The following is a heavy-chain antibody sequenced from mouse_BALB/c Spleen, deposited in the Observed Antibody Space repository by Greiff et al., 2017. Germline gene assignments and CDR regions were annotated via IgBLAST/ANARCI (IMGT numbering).Heavy chain of an antibody. CDR2: ISSGGGNT. CDR1: GFTFSSYT. Sequence: DVKLVESGGGLVKPGGSLKLSCAASGFTFSSYTMSWVRQTPEKRLEWVATISSGGGNTYYPDSVKGRFTISRDNAKNNLYLQMSSLRSEDTALYYCARTLSITTVVPNYFDYWGQGTTLTVSS. D-gene: IGHD1-1*01. CDR3: ARTLSITTVVPNYFDY. V-gene: IGHV5-9*03. J-gene: IGHJ2*01.